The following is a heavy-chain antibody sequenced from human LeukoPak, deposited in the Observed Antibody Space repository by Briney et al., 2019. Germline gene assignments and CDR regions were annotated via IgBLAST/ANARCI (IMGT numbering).Heavy chain of an antibody. J-gene: IGHJ4*02. CDR1: GYTFTDYY. CDR2: INPNSGGT. Sequence: EASVKVSCKASGYTFTDYYMHWVRQAPGQGLKCMGWINPNSGGTNYAQKFQGRVTMARDTSISTAYMEVSSLRSDDTAVYYCATIPYGSGIIDYWGQGTLVTVSS. V-gene: IGHV1-2*02. CDR3: ATIPYGSGIIDY. D-gene: IGHD3-10*01.